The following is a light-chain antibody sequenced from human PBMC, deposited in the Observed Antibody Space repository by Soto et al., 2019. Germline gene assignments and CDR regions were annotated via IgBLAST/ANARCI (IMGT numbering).Light chain of an antibody. CDR2: GAS. CDR1: QSVGTR. V-gene: IGKV3-20*01. J-gene: IGKJ5*01. CDR3: QHYQFGQPIA. Sequence: IVLTQSPDTLSFSPGERATLSCRASQSVGTRLAWYQHKTGQAPSLLMSGASSRATGIPDRFSGSGSATDFTLTISRLEPEDFALYYCQHYQFGQPIAFGRGTRLEIK.